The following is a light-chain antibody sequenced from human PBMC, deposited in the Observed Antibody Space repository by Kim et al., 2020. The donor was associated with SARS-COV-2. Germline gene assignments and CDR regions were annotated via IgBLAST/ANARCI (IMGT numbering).Light chain of an antibody. CDR3: GVEFDSGTNFV. J-gene: IGLJ2*01. V-gene: IGLV9-49*01. CDR2: VGTGGIVG. CDR1: SAYSNYK. Sequence: QPVLTQPPSASASLGASVTLTCTLNSAYSNYKVDWYQQRPGKGPRFLMRVGTGGIVGSKGDDIPDRFSVLASGPNRYLTIKNIQEEDESDYHCGVEFDSGTNFVFGRGTQLTVL.